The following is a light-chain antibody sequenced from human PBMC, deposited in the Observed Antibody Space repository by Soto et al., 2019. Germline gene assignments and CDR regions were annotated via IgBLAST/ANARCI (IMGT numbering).Light chain of an antibody. Sequence: QSVLTQPASVSGSPGQSIPISCTGTSRDVGGYNYVSWYQQHPGKAPKLMIYDVSNRPSGVSNRFSGSKSGNTASLTISGLQAEDEADYYCSSYTSTSIPYVFGTGTKVTVL. CDR2: DVS. J-gene: IGLJ1*01. CDR3: SSYTSTSIPYV. CDR1: SRDVGGYNY. V-gene: IGLV2-14*01.